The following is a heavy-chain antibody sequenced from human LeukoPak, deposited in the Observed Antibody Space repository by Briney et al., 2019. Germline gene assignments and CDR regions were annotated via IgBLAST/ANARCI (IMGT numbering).Heavy chain of an antibody. CDR3: AKGLERESRLDS. J-gene: IGHJ4*02. D-gene: IGHD1-1*01. Sequence: GGSLRLSCDASGFSIYTYTMYWVRQAPGQGLEWVSGIRNSDGMTYYADSVRGRFTISTDNSKNTLYLQMNSLRTEDTALYYCAKGLERESRLDSWGQGTLVTVSS. V-gene: IGHV3-23*01. CDR1: GFSIYTYT. CDR2: IRNSDGMT.